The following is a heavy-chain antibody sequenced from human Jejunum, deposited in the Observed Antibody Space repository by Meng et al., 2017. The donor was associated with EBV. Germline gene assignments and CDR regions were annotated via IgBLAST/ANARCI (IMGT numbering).Heavy chain of an antibody. J-gene: IGHJ5*02. Sequence: EVQLGESGGGLVLPGDSLRLSCAASGFTLSSDWMHWVRQAPGKGLVWVSRINSDGSKTNYADSVKGRFTISRDIAKNTLYLQLNSLRADDTAVYYCVRGPPPDTWGQGTLVTVSS. CDR3: VRGPPPDT. V-gene: IGHV3-74*01. CDR2: INSDGSKT. CDR1: GFTLSSDW.